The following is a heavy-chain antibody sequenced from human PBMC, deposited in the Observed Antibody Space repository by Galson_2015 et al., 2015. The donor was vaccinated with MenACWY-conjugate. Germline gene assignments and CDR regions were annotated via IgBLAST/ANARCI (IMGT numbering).Heavy chain of an antibody. V-gene: IGHV1-69*13. D-gene: IGHD6-6*01. CDR1: GGTFSSYA. J-gene: IGHJ4*02. CDR2: IIPIFGTA. Sequence: SVKVSCKASGGTFSSYAISWVRQAPGQGLEWMGGIIPIFGTANYAQKFQGRVTITADESTSTAYMELSSLRSEDTAVYYCARGARPKDYTFDYWGQGTLVTVSS. CDR3: ARGARPKDYTFDY.